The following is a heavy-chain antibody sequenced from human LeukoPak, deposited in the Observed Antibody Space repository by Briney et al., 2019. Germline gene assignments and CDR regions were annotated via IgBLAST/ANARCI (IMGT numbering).Heavy chain of an antibody. V-gene: IGHV3-7*01. J-gene: IGHJ6*03. Sequence: PGGSLRLSCAASEFIFSTYWMSWVRQAPGKGLERVATIRQDGSEKHHVDPVRGRFTISRDNAKNSLYLLMNNLRVEDTAVYYCVRGCGRSSCPYYLDVWGKGTMVTVSS. D-gene: IGHD6-13*01. CDR2: IRQDGSEK. CDR3: VRGCGRSSCPYYLDV. CDR1: EFIFSTYW.